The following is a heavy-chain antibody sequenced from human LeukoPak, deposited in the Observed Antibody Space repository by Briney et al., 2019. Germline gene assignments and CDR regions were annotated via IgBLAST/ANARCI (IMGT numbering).Heavy chain of an antibody. CDR2: ISSSSSYI. D-gene: IGHD3-3*01. J-gene: IGHJ4*02. CDR1: GFTFSSYS. CDR3: ARTLYRFLEWSPPDY. V-gene: IGHV3-21*01. Sequence: TGGSLRLSCAASGFTFSSYSMNWVRQAPGKGLEWVSSISSSSSYIYYADSVKGRFTISRDNAKNSLYLQMNSLRAEDTAVYYCARTLYRFLEWSPPDYWGQGTLVTVSS.